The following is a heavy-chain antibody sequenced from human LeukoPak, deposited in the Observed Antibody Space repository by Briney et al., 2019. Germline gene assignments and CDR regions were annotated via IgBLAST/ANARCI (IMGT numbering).Heavy chain of an antibody. Sequence: PGGSLRLSCAASGFSVNIYSLNWVRQAPGKGLEWISYIDSSSSNIFYADSVKGRFTISRDNAKNSVYLQMNSLRAEDTAVYYCARTALSGTNNWFDPWGQGTLVTVSS. CDR2: IDSSSSNI. D-gene: IGHD3-10*01. CDR1: GFSVNIYS. J-gene: IGHJ5*02. V-gene: IGHV3-48*01. CDR3: ARTALSGTNNWFDP.